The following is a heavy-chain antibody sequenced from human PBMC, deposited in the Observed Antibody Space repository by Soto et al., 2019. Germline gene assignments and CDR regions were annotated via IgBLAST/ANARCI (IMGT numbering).Heavy chain of an antibody. CDR1: GFTFSSYS. Sequence: EVQLVESGGGLVKPGGSLRLSCAASGFTFSSYSMNWVRQAPGKGLEWVSSISSSSSYIYYADSVKGRFTISRDNAKNSLSLQMNRLRAQDTALYYCSSDQPGYSYGYGLGYWGQGTLVTVSS. V-gene: IGHV3-21*01. CDR2: ISSSSSYI. J-gene: IGHJ4*02. CDR3: SSDQPGYSYGYGLGY. D-gene: IGHD5-18*01.